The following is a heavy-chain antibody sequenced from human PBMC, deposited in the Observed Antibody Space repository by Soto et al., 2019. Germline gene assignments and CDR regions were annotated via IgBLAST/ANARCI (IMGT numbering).Heavy chain of an antibody. V-gene: IGHV4-59*01. D-gene: IGHD1-26*01. J-gene: IGHJ1*01. Sequence: TLSLTCTVSGGSISSFHWSWIRQPPGKGLEWIGFISNSGSTNYNPSLKSRVTISLDTSKNQFSLKLSSVSAADTAVYYCARGVVGASTGFQHWGQGTLVTVSS. CDR2: ISNSGST. CDR3: ARGVVGASTGFQH. CDR1: GGSISSFH.